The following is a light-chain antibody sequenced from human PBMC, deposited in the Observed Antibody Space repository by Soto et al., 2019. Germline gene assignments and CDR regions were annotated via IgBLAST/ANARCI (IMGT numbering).Light chain of an antibody. CDR3: QHYKTWPLA. V-gene: IGKV3-15*01. J-gene: IGKJ4*01. CDR1: QGVATT. Sequence: EIVMTQSPASLSVSPGESVTLSCRASQGVATTLAWYRQQPGQAPRLLIYNAYIGASGVPARFSGSGSGTEFTLTISSLQSEDFAVYYCQHYKTWPLAFGGGTKVEIK. CDR2: NAY.